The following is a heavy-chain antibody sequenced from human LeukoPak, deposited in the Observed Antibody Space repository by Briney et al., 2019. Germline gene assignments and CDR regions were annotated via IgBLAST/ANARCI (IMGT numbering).Heavy chain of an antibody. CDR1: GGSFSGYY. J-gene: IGHJ3*02. V-gene: IGHV4-34*01. CDR2: INHSGST. Sequence: SETLSLTCAVYGGSFSGYYWSWIRQPPGKGLEWIGEINHSGSTNYNPSLKSRVTISVDTSKNQFSLKPSSVTAADTAVYYCARKRRIAARPGLAFDIWGQGTMVTVSS. D-gene: IGHD6-6*01. CDR3: ARKRRIAARPGLAFDI.